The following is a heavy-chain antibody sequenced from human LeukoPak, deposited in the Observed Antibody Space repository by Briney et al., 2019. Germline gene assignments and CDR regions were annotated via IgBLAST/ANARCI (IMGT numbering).Heavy chain of an antibody. Sequence: GASVKVSCKVSGYTLTELSMHWVRQAPGKGLEWMGGFDPEDGEAIYAQKFQGRVTMTEDTSTDTAYMELSSLRSEDTAVYYCATDHSGSSGWFDPWGQGTLVTVSS. CDR3: ATDHSGSSGWFDP. D-gene: IGHD1-26*01. J-gene: IGHJ5*02. V-gene: IGHV1-24*01. CDR2: FDPEDGEA. CDR1: GYTLTELS.